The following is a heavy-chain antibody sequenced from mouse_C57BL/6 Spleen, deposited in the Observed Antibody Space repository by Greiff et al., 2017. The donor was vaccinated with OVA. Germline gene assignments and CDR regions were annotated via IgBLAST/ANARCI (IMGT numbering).Heavy chain of an antibody. Sequence: VQLQQSGAELARPGASVKLSCKASGYTFTSYGLSWVKQRTGQGLEWIGEIYPRSGNTYYNEKFKGKATLTADKSSSTAYMELRSLTSEDSAVYFCARWGITTVVRDFDYWGQGTTLTVSS. CDR1: GYTFTSYG. CDR2: IYPRSGNT. V-gene: IGHV1-81*01. D-gene: IGHD1-1*01. CDR3: ARWGITTVVRDFDY. J-gene: IGHJ2*01.